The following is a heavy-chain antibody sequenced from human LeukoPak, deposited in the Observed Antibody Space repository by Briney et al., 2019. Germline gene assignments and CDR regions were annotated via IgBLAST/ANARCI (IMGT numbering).Heavy chain of an antibody. CDR2: IWDDGNNK. J-gene: IGHJ5*02. CDR3: ARDNGEWRLNWFDH. CDR1: GFTFTSYG. Sequence: GGSLRLSCAASGFTFTSYGMHWVRQAPGKGLDWVALIWDDGNNKYYADSVKGRFTISRDNSKNTLYLQMNSLRAEDTAVYYCARDNGEWRLNWFDHWGQGTLVTVPS. V-gene: IGHV3-33*01. D-gene: IGHD2-8*01.